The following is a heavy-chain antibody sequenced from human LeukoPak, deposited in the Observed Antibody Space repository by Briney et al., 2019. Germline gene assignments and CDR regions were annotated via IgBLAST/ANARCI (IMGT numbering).Heavy chain of an antibody. CDR2: IIPIFGTA. D-gene: IGHD3-22*01. CDR3: ASSPFPYYYDSSGYYDYFDY. Sequence: SVKVSCKASGGTFSSYAISWVRQAPGQGLEWMGGIIPIFGTANYAQKFQGRVTITADESTSTAYMELSSLRSEDAAVYYCASSPFPYYYDSSGYYDYFDYWGQGTLVTVSS. J-gene: IGHJ4*02. V-gene: IGHV1-69*13. CDR1: GGTFSSYA.